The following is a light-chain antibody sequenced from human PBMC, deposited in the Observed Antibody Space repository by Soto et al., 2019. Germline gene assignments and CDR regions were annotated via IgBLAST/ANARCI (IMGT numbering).Light chain of an antibody. V-gene: IGKV3-20*01. CDR3: QQYGSSPRT. Sequence: EIVLAQSPGTLSLSPGERATLSCSASQSVSRNFLAWYQQKPGQAPWLLIYGASNRAGGVPDRFSGSGSGTDFTLTISRLEPEDFAVYYCQQYGSSPRTFGQGTKVEI. CDR1: QSVSRNF. J-gene: IGKJ1*01. CDR2: GAS.